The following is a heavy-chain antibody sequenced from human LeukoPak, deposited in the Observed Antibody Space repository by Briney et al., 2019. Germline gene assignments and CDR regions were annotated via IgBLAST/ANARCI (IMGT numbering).Heavy chain of an antibody. CDR1: GFTFSNAW. J-gene: IGHJ3*02. CDR3: ARDFSGRGDAFDI. D-gene: IGHD1-26*01. Sequence: GGSLRLSCAASGFTFSNAWMSWVRQAPGKGLEWVSVIYSDGNTYYADSVKGRFTISRDNSKNTLYLQMNSLRAEDTAVYYCARDFSGRGDAFDIWGQGTMVTVSS. CDR2: IYSDGNT. V-gene: IGHV3-53*01.